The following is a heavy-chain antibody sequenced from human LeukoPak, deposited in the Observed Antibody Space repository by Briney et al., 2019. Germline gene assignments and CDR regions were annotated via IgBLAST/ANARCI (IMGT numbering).Heavy chain of an antibody. CDR1: GFTFSSYA. V-gene: IGHV3-30-3*01. D-gene: IGHD4-17*01. CDR2: ISYDGSNK. Sequence: GRSLRLSWAASGFTFSSYAMHWVRQAPGKGLEWVAVISYDGSNKYYADSVKGRFTISRDNAKNSLYLQMNSLRAEDTAVYYCARDDDYGDYCDYWGQGTLVTVSS. CDR3: ARDDDYGDYCDY. J-gene: IGHJ4*02.